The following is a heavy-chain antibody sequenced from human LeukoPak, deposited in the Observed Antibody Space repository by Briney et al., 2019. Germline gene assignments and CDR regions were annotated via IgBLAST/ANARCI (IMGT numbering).Heavy chain of an antibody. Sequence: SVKVSCKASGGAFSSYAISWVRQAPGQGLEWMGGIIPIFGTANYAQKFQGRVTITTDESTSTAYMELSSLRSEDTAVYYCARSRRGYSYGLGLYYMDVWGKGTTVTVSS. CDR2: IIPIFGTA. D-gene: IGHD5-18*01. CDR1: GGAFSSYA. CDR3: ARSRRGYSYGLGLYYMDV. J-gene: IGHJ6*03. V-gene: IGHV1-69*05.